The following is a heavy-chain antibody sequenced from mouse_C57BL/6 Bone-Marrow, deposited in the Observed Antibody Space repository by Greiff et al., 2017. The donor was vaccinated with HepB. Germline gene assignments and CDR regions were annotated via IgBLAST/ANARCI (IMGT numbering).Heavy chain of an antibody. CDR3: ARHPSLLRGDY. V-gene: IGHV1-81*01. J-gene: IGHJ2*01. CDR2: IYPRSGNT. Sequence: VQLQQSGAELARPGASVKLSCKASGYTFTSYGISWVKQRTGQGLEWIGEIYPRSGNTYYNEKFKGKATMTAHKSSSTAYIELRSLTSEDSAVYFCARHPSLLRGDYWGQGTTLTVSS. D-gene: IGHD1-1*01. CDR1: GYTFTSYG.